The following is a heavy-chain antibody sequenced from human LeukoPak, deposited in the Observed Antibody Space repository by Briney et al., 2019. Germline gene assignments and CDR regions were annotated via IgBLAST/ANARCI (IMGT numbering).Heavy chain of an antibody. Sequence: SVTLSLTCSVSGGSISTYYWNWIPQPPGKGREWIRNFGYSVHTKYNPSLKSRVIISVDWSKNESSLKLTSVTAADTAVYFCARDGGYYYGDAFDSWGQGTTVTV. D-gene: IGHD3-22*01. CDR2: FGYSVHT. J-gene: IGHJ3*02. CDR1: GGSISTYY. V-gene: IGHV4-59*01. CDR3: ARDGGYYYGDAFDS.